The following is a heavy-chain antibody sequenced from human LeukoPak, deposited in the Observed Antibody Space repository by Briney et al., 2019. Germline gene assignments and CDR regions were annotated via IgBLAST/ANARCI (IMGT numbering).Heavy chain of an antibody. J-gene: IGHJ4*02. CDR2: ISAYNGNT. D-gene: IGHD6-19*01. CDR1: GYTFTSYG. Sequence: ASVKVSCKASGYTFTSYGISWVRQAPGQGLEWMGWISAYNGNTNYAQKLQGRVTMTTDTSTSTAYMELRSLRSDDTAVYYCARDFWVIRGEWLVPLDYWGQGTLVTVSS. CDR3: ARDFWVIRGEWLVPLDY. V-gene: IGHV1-18*01.